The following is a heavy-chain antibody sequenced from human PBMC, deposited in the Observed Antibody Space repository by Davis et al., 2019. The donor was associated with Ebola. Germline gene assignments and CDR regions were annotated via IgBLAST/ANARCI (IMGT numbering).Heavy chain of an antibody. Sequence: GESLKISCAASGFTFTGFWMSWVRQAPGKGLGWVANIKQDGSEKYYVNSVKGRFIISRDNAKNSLYLQMNSLRAEDTAVYYCARGVLIAVAGTGYALDIWGQGTMVTVSS. V-gene: IGHV3-7*01. CDR1: GFTFTGFW. J-gene: IGHJ3*02. D-gene: IGHD6-19*01. CDR3: ARGVLIAVAGTGYALDI. CDR2: IKQDGSEK.